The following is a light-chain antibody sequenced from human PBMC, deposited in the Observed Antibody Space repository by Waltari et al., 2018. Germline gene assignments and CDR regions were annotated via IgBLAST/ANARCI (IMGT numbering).Light chain of an antibody. CDR2: EVS. J-gene: IGLJ2*01. Sequence: SALTQPPSVSKSLGQSVTIPCTGTSSYLGGSNGVSWYQQHSGTAPRLLIYEVSKRPSGVSDRFSGSKSDNTASLTISGLQAEDEADYYCGSYRSGGSVLFGGGTRLTVL. CDR3: GSYRSGGSVL. V-gene: IGLV2-8*02. CDR1: SSYLGGSNG.